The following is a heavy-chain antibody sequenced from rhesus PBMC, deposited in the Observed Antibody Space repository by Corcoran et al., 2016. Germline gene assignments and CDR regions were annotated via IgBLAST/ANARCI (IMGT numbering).Heavy chain of an antibody. CDR2: IDGNEYGA. V-gene: IGHV4-80*01. CDR3: ATGGFSTYRDN. CDR1: GVPISSYW. D-gene: IGHD2-15*01. J-gene: IGHJ4*01. Sequence: QVQLRESGPGLVKPSETLSLTCAVFGVPISSYWWAWIRPPPGKGLEWIGAIDGNEYGAHYNPSLKSRVIISKDTSKNQFSLRMTSLTVADTAIYYCATGGFSTYRDNWGQGVLVTVSS.